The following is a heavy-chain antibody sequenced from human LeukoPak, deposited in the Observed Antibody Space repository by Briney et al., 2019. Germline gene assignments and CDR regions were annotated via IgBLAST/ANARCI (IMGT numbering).Heavy chain of an antibody. V-gene: IGHV3-30*02. CDR1: GFTFSSYG. D-gene: IGHD3-10*01. J-gene: IGHJ6*02. Sequence: GGSLRLSCAASGFTFSSYGMHWVRQAAGKGLEWVAFIQFDGSDKNFADSVKGRFTISRDNSKNTLYLQMNSLRAEDTAVYYCARDVTPYYYGSGSSRGDGMDVWGQGTTVTVSS. CDR3: ARDVTPYYYGSGSSRGDGMDV. CDR2: IQFDGSDK.